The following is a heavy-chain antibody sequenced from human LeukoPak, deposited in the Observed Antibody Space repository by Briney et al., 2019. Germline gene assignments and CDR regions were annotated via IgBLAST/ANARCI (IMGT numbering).Heavy chain of an antibody. CDR2: INHSGST. V-gene: IGHV4-34*01. CDR1: GFTFSNYN. D-gene: IGHD1-26*01. CDR3: ARAGGSNFRYFDL. Sequence: PGGSLRLSCAASGFTFSNYNMNWIRQPPGKGLEWIGEINHSGSTNYNPSLKSRVTISVDTSKNQFSLKLSSVAAADTAVYYCARAGGSNFRYFDLWGRGTLVTVSS. J-gene: IGHJ2*01.